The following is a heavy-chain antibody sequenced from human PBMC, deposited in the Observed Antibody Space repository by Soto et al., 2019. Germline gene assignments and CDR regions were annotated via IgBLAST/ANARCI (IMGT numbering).Heavy chain of an antibody. CDR3: AKDHRVLIYWYFGL. J-gene: IGHJ2*01. D-gene: IGHD3-3*01. CDR2: ISHDGSDT. CDR1: GFTFSSYG. V-gene: IGHV3-30*18. Sequence: QVQLVESGGGVVQPGRSLRLSCAASGFTFSSYGMHWVRQAPGKGLEWVALISHDGSDTYYADSVKGRFTISRDNSKNALYLQMNSLRAEDTAVYYCAKDHRVLIYWYFGLWGRGTLVTVAS.